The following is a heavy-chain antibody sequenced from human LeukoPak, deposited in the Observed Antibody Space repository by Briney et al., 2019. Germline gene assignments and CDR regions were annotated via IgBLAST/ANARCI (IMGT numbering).Heavy chain of an antibody. CDR2: IYYSGST. V-gene: IGHV4-39*01. CDR3: ARRGYDSSGYYYAY. J-gene: IGHJ4*02. CDR1: GGSISSSSYY. D-gene: IGHD3-22*01. Sequence: SETLSLTCTVSGGSISSSSYYWGWIRQPPGKGLEWIGSIYYSGSTYYNPSLKSRVTISVDTSKNQFSLKLSSVTAADTAVYYCARRGYDSSGYYYAYWGRGTLVTVSS.